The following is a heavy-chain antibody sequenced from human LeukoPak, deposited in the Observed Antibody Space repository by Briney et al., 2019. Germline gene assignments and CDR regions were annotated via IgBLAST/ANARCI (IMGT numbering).Heavy chain of an antibody. D-gene: IGHD4-17*01. Sequence: PGGSLRLSCAASGFTFSSYGMQWVRQAPGKGLEWVAVIWYDGSNKYYADSVKGRFTISRDNSKNTLYLQMNSLRAEDTAVYYCARGTVTTQLDYWGQGTLVTVSS. CDR1: GFTFSSYG. CDR3: ARGTVTTQLDY. V-gene: IGHV3-33*01. CDR2: IWYDGSNK. J-gene: IGHJ4*02.